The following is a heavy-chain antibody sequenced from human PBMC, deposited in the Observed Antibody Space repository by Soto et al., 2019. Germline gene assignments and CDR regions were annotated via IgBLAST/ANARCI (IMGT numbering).Heavy chain of an antibody. CDR3: ARVDDVDMVAPYYFDY. D-gene: IGHD5-12*01. Sequence: SETLSLTCTVSGGSISSGGYYWSWIRQHPGKGLEWIGYIYYSGSTYYNPSLKSRVTISVDTSKNQFSLKLSSVTAADTAVYYCARVDDVDMVAPYYFDYWGQGTLVTV. V-gene: IGHV4-31*03. CDR1: GGSISSGGYY. CDR2: IYYSGST. J-gene: IGHJ4*02.